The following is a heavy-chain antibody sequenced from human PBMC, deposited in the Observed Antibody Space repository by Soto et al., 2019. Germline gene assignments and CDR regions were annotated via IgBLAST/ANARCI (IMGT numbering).Heavy chain of an antibody. V-gene: IGHV4-39*01. CDR3: ARITGTVDY. J-gene: IGHJ4*02. Sequence: SETLSLTCTVSGGSISSSSYYWGWIRQPPGKGLEWIGSIYYSGSTHYNPSLKSRVTISVDTSKNQFSLKLSSVTAADTAVYYCARITGTVDYWGQGTLVTVSS. CDR2: IYYSGST. CDR1: GGSISSSSYY. D-gene: IGHD1-20*01.